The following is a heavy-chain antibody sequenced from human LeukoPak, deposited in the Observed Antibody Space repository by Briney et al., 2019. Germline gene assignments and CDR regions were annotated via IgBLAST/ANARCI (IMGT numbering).Heavy chain of an antibody. J-gene: IGHJ5*02. Sequence: SETLSLTCTVSGGSISSYYWSWIRQPAGKGLEWIGRIYTSGSTNYNPSLKSRVTMSVDTSKNQFSLKLSSVTAADTAVYYCAREGYYDSSGSLYNWFDPWGQGTLVTVSS. CDR2: IYTSGST. D-gene: IGHD3-22*01. CDR1: GGSISSYY. CDR3: AREGYYDSSGSLYNWFDP. V-gene: IGHV4-4*07.